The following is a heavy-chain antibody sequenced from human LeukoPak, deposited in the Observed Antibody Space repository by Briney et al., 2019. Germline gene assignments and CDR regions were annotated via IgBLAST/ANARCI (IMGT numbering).Heavy chain of an antibody. Sequence: GGSLRLSCAASGFTFDSYGMPWVRRAPGKGLEGLASTRYDGSNDHYADSVKGRFTISRDNSKTTLYLQMISLRPDETVVYYCAKEAGAVADLDYWGQGTLVTVSS. CDR1: GFTFDSYG. CDR3: AKEAGAVADLDY. J-gene: IGHJ4*02. D-gene: IGHD6-19*01. V-gene: IGHV3-30*02. CDR2: TRYDGSND.